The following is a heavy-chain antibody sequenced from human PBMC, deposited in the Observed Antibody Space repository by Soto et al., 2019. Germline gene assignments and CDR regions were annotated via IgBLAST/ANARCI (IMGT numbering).Heavy chain of an antibody. CDR2: IYWDDDK. Sequence: GSGPTLGNPTQTLTLTCTFSGFSLSTDDVGVGWIRQPPGKALDWLAVIYWDDDKRYSPSLKSRLTITKDTSKNQVLLTMTNMDPVDTATYFCARSKYSISSFDYWGQGALVTVS. CDR3: ARSKYSISSFDY. J-gene: IGHJ4*02. D-gene: IGHD6-6*01. CDR1: GFSLSTDDVG. V-gene: IGHV2-5*02.